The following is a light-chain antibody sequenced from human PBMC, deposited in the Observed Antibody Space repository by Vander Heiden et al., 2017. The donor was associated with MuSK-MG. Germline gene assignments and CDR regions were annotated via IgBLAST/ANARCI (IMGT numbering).Light chain of an antibody. J-gene: IGLJ3*02. CDR2: DVS. CDR3: CSYAGSYLWV. Sequence: QSALTQPRSVSGSPGQSVTISCTGTNSDVGGYNYVSWYQQHPGKAPKLMIYDVSKRPSGVPDRFSGSKSVNTASLTISGLQAEDEADYYCCSYAGSYLWVFGGGTKLT. CDR1: NSDVGGYNY. V-gene: IGLV2-11*01.